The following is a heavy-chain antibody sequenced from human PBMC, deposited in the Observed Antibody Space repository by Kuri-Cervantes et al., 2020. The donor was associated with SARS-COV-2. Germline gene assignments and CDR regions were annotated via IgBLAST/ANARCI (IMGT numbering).Heavy chain of an antibody. CDR2: ISWNSGSI. CDR1: GFTFDDYA. J-gene: IGHJ6*02. Sequence: SLKISCAASGFTFDDYAMHWVRQAPGKGLEWVSGISWNSGSIGYADSVKGRFTISRDNAKNSLYLQMNSLRAEDTAVYYCAKGYYGSGSYYTYYYYYGMDVWGQGTTVTVSS. D-gene: IGHD3-10*01. CDR3: AKGYYGSGSYYTYYYYYGMDV. V-gene: IGHV3-9*01.